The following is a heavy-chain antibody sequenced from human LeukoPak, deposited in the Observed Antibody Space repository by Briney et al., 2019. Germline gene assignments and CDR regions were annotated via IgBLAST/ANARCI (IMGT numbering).Heavy chain of an antibody. CDR1: GGSISGFY. Sequence: SETLSLTCTVSGGSISGFYWNWIRQAPGKGLEWIGHINSTGSTEYNPSLKSRVTISVDTSKSQFSLRLTSVTAADTAVYYCARAGGGCSRASCPIPYYGLDVWGQGTTVTVSS. J-gene: IGHJ6*02. CDR2: INSTGST. D-gene: IGHD2-2*01. CDR3: ARAGGGCSRASCPIPYYGLDV. V-gene: IGHV4-59*01.